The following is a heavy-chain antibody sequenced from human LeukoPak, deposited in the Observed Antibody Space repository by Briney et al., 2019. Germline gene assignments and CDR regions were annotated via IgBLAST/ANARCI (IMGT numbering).Heavy chain of an antibody. Sequence: SSETLSLTCTVSGGSISSGSYYWRWIRQPAGKGLEWIGRIYTSGSTNNNPSLKSRVTISVDTSKNQFSLKLSSVTAADTAVYYCARDRYSYGSCYYYYYMDVWGKGTTVTVSS. CDR3: ARDRYSYGSCYYYYYMDV. D-gene: IGHD5-18*01. V-gene: IGHV4-61*02. J-gene: IGHJ6*03. CDR2: IYTSGST. CDR1: GGSISSGSYY.